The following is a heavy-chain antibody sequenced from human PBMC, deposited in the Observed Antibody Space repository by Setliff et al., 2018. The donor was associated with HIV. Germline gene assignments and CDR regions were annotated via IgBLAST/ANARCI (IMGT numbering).Heavy chain of an antibody. J-gene: IGHJ4*02. Sequence: VASVKVSCKVSGYTLTELSMHWVRQAPGKGLEWMGGFDPEDGETIYAQKFQGRVTMTEDTSTDTAYMELSSLRSEDTAVYYCATMPYADTSPFTYSSSWYVPFDYWGQGT. D-gene: IGHD6-13*01. CDR2: FDPEDGET. V-gene: IGHV1-24*01. CDR1: GYTLTELS. CDR3: ATMPYADTSPFTYSSSWYVPFDY.